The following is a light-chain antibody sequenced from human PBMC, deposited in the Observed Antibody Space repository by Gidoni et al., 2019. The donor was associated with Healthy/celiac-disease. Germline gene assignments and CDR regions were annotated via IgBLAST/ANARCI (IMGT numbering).Light chain of an antibody. J-gene: IGLJ3*02. Sequence: QSALTQPASVSGSPGPSITISCTGTSSDVGGYNYVSWYHQHPGKAPKLMIYEVSNRPSGVSNRFSGSKSGNTASLTISGLQAEDEADYYCSSYTSSSTLWVFGGGTKLTVL. CDR3: SSYTSSSTLWV. CDR2: EVS. CDR1: SSDVGGYNY. V-gene: IGLV2-14*01.